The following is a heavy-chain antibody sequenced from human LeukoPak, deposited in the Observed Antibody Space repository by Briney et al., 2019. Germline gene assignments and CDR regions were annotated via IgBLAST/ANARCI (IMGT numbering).Heavy chain of an antibody. CDR1: GFTFSSYW. J-gene: IGHJ3*02. CDR3: ARGPAYDSIRNLDAAFDI. V-gene: IGHV3-7*01. CDR2: IKQDGSEK. D-gene: IGHD3-22*01. Sequence: GGSLRLSCAASGFTFSSYWMSWVRQAPGKGLEWVANIKQDGSEKYYVDSVKGRFTTSRDNAKNSLYLQMNSLRAEDTAVYYCARGPAYDSIRNLDAAFDIWGQGTMVTVSS.